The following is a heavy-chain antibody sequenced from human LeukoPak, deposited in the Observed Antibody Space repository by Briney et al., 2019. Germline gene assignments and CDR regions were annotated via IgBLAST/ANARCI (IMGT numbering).Heavy chain of an antibody. CDR2: VHLDGRT. D-gene: IGHD3-22*01. CDR1: GGSVSSTNW. CDR3: ARVPHEPIVGDAFDI. V-gene: IGHV4-4*02. Sequence: SETLSLTCGVSGGSVSSTNWWTWIRQPPGKGLEWIGEVHLDGRTNFNPSLKSRLTMSVDLSENHVSLKLSSVTAADTAVYYCARVPHEPIVGDAFDIWGQGTMVTVSS. J-gene: IGHJ3*02.